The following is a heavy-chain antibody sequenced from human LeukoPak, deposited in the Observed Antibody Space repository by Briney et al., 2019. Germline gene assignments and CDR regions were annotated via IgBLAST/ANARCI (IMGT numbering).Heavy chain of an antibody. Sequence: GESLKISCKGSGYSFTTYWISWVRQLPGEGPEWMGRIHPSDSDTNYSPSFQGHVTFSTDKSISTAYLQWTSLKASDTAIYFCARHYYNDNTLLDFWGQGTLVTVSS. CDR2: IHPSDSDT. J-gene: IGHJ4*02. D-gene: IGHD3-22*01. CDR1: GYSFTTYW. V-gene: IGHV5-10-1*01. CDR3: ARHYYNDNTLLDF.